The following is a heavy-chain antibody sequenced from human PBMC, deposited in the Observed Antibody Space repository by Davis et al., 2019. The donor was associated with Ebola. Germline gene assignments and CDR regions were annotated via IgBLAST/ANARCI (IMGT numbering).Heavy chain of an antibody. CDR2: ISAYNGNT. J-gene: IGHJ6*02. Sequence: ASVKVSCKASGYTFTSYGISWVRQAPGQGLEWMGWISAYNGNTSYAQKLQGRVTMTTDTSTSTAYMELRSLRSDDTAVYYCARVRDYAYYYGMDVWGQGTTVTVSS. V-gene: IGHV1-18*01. CDR3: ARVRDYAYYYGMDV. D-gene: IGHD4-17*01. CDR1: GYTFTSYG.